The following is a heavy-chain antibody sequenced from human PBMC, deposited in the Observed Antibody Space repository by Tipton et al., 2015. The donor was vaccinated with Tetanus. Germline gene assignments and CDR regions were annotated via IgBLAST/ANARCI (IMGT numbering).Heavy chain of an antibody. Sequence: QSGPEVKKPGASVKVSCKASGYTFTGYYMHWVRQAPGQGLEWMGWINPNSGGTNYAQKFQGRVTMTRDTSISTAYMELRRLRSGDTAVYYCARDVVRVPGAGWDYCYGGVVWGQEATVAVSS. CDR3: ARDVVRVPGAGWDYCYGGVV. J-gene: IGHJ6*02. CDR2: INPNSGGT. D-gene: IGHD3-9*01. CDR1: GYTFTGYY. V-gene: IGHV1-2*02.